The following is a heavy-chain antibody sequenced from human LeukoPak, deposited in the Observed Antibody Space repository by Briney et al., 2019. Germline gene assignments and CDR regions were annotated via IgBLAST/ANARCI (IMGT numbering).Heavy chain of an antibody. J-gene: IGHJ4*02. CDR3: ASSGSYRFDY. V-gene: IGHV3-23*01. CDR1: GFFFSDSA. CDR2: TTGLGDNT. D-gene: IGHD1-26*01. Sequence: GGSLRLPCAASGFFFSDSAMAWVRQAPGKGLEWVSTTTGLGDNTHYADSVKGRFTISRDNSKNTLYLQMNSLRAEDTAVYYCASSGSYRFDYWGQGTLVTVSS.